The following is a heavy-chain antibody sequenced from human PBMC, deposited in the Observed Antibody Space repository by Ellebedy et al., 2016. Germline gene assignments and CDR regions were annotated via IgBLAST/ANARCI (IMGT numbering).Heavy chain of an antibody. CDR1: GGSITYYY. CDR3: ARVGPVRGGVFYGLDV. J-gene: IGHJ6*02. D-gene: IGHD3-10*01. Sequence: SETLSLTXTVSGGSITYYYWSWIRQAPGKGLEYIGYIYYNGNTNYNPSLKSRVTISVDTSKNQFYLKLSSVTAADTAVYYCARVGPVRGGVFYGLDVWGQGTTVTVSS. V-gene: IGHV4-59*01. CDR2: IYYNGNT.